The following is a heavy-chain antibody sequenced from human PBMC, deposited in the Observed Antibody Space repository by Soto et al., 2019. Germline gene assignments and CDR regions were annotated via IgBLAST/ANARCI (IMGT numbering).Heavy chain of an antibody. V-gene: IGHV3-74*01. CDR1: GFTFSSYW. CDR2: INSDGSST. CDR3: ARGGITMVRGVYSDYYYGMDV. Sequence: QPGGSLRLSCAASGFTFSSYWMHWVRQAPGKGLVWVSRINSDGSSTSYADSVKGRFTISRDNAKNTLYLQMNSLRAEDTAVYYCARGGITMVRGVYSDYYYGMDVWGQGTTVTVSS. D-gene: IGHD3-10*01. J-gene: IGHJ6*02.